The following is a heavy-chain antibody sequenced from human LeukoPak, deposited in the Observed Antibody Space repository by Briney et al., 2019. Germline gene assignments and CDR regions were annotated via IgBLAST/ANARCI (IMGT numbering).Heavy chain of an antibody. CDR1: GGSITNYY. CDR2: IRYSGNT. Sequence: PSETLSLTCTVSGGSITNYYWTWIRQPPGKGLEWIGYIRYSGNTNYNPSLKSRVTISVDTSKNQFSLKLTSVTAADTAVYYCARQVSGSSEMDYWGQGTLVTVSS. J-gene: IGHJ4*02. D-gene: IGHD1-26*01. CDR3: ARQVSGSSEMDY. V-gene: IGHV4-59*08.